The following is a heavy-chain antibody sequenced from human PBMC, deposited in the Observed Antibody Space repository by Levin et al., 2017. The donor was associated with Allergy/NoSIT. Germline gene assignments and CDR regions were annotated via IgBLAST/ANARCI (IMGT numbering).Heavy chain of an antibody. J-gene: IGHJ3*02. V-gene: IGHV3-9*01. CDR3: AKTRGFSFGIDAIDM. CDR2: INWNSGKV. Sequence: HPGGSLRLSCAASGFTFDDFAMHWVRQTPGRGLEWVSGINWNSGKVGYGDSMKGRFTISRDNAKSSLYLQMNSLRIEDTALYYCAKTRGFSFGIDAIDMWGQGTMVTVSS. CDR1: GFTFDDFA. D-gene: IGHD5-18*01.